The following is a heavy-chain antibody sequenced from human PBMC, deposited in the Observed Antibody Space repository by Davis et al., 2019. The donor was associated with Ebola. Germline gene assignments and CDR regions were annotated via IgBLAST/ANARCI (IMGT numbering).Heavy chain of an antibody. CDR2: INPSGGST. V-gene: IGHV1-46*01. J-gene: IGHJ6*02. CDR1: GYTFTSYY. CDR3: ARGHAAVAGTGPYYYGMDV. D-gene: IGHD6-19*01. Sequence: ASVKVSCKASGYTFTSYYMHWVRQAPGQGLEWMGIINPSGGSTSYAQKFQGRVTMTRDTSTSTVYMELSSLRSEDTAVYYCARGHAAVAGTGPYYYGMDVWGQGTTVTVSS.